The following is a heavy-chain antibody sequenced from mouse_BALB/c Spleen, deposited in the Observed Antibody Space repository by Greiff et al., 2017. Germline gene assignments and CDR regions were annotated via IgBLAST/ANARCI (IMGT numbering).Heavy chain of an antibody. CDR1: GYTFTSYW. J-gene: IGHJ4*01. CDR3: TRDYGYYYAMDY. V-gene: IGHV1-69*02. Sequence: VQLQQPGAELVRPGASVKLSCKASGYTFTSYWINWVKQRPGQGLEWIGNIYPSDSYTNYNQKFKDKATLTVDKSSSTAYMQLSSPTSEDSAVYYCTRDYGYYYAMDYWGQGTSVTVSS. CDR2: IYPSDSYT. D-gene: IGHD1-1*01.